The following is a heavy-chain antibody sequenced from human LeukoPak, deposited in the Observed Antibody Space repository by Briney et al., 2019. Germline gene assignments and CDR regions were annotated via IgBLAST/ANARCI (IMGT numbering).Heavy chain of an antibody. CDR1: GGSFSGYY. CDR2: INHSGSA. CDR3: ARHGSSWYYFDY. Sequence: SETLSLTCAVYGGSFSGYYWSWIRQPPGKGLEWIGEINHSGSANYNPSLKSRVTISVDTSKNQFSLKLSSVTAADTAVYYCARHGSSWYYFDYWGQGTLVTVSS. D-gene: IGHD6-13*01. J-gene: IGHJ4*02. V-gene: IGHV4-34*01.